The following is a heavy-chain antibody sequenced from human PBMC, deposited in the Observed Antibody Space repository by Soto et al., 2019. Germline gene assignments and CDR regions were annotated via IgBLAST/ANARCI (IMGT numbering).Heavy chain of an antibody. V-gene: IGHV3-23*01. CDR2: IGVGGGDR. D-gene: IGHD3-10*01. CDR3: ARVRFGELV. CDR1: GFTFSSYA. Sequence: EVQLLESGGGLVQPGGSLRLSCAASGFTFSSYAMSWVRQAPGKGLEWVSIIGVGGGDRYYPESVKGRFTISRDNSRDTLYLEMNSLRDADTAVYYCARVRFGELVWGQGTLVTVSS. J-gene: IGHJ4*02.